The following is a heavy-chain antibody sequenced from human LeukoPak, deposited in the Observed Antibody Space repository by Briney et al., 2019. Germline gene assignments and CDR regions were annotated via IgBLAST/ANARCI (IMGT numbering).Heavy chain of an antibody. J-gene: IGHJ6*02. CDR1: GFTFSSYG. CDR2: IWYDGSNK. CDR3: ARDIGRDYYYGMDV. D-gene: IGHD1-26*01. V-gene: IGHV3-33*01. Sequence: GGSLRLSCAASGFTFSSYGMHWVRQAPGKWLEWVAVIWYDGSNKYYADSVKGRFTISRDNSKNTLYLQMNSLRAEDTAVYYCARDIGRDYYYGMDVWGQGTTVTVSS.